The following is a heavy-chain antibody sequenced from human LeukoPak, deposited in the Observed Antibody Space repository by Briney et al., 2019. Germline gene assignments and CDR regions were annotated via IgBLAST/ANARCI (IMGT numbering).Heavy chain of an antibody. V-gene: IGHV3-48*03. CDR3: ARESTVAAYFDY. J-gene: IGHJ4*02. CDR1: GFTFSSYE. CDR2: ISSSGSTK. D-gene: IGHD6-19*01. Sequence: GALRLSCAASGFTFSSYEMNWVRQAPGKGLQWVSYISSSGSTKYYADSVKGRFTISRDNAKNSLYLQMNSLRAEDTAVYYCARESTVAAYFDYWGQGTLVTVSS.